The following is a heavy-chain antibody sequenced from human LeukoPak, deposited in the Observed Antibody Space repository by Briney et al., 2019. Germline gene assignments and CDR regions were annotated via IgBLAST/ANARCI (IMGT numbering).Heavy chain of an antibody. CDR2: ISYDGSNK. Sequence: GGSLRLSCAASGFTFSSYWMSWVRQAPGKGLEWVAVISYDGSNKYYADSVKGRFTISRDNSKNTLYLQMNSLRAEDTAVYYCARATTVDAFDIWGQGTMVTVSS. CDR1: GFTFSSYW. CDR3: ARATTVDAFDI. D-gene: IGHD4-11*01. J-gene: IGHJ3*02. V-gene: IGHV3-30-3*01.